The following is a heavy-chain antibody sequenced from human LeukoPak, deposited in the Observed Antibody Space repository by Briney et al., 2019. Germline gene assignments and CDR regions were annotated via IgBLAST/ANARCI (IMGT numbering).Heavy chain of an antibody. Sequence: GSLRLSCAASGFNFRSYWMHWVRQAPGKGLVWVSRINSDGSSTSYADSVRGRFTISRDNAKNTLYLQMNSLRAEDTAVYYCAREGTTVTHPFDYWGQGTLVTVSS. D-gene: IGHD4-17*01. CDR2: INSDGSST. CDR1: GFNFRSYW. CDR3: AREGTTVTHPFDY. V-gene: IGHV3-74*01. J-gene: IGHJ4*02.